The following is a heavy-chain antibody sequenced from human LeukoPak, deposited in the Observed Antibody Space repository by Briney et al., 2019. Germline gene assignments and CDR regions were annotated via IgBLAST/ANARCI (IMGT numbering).Heavy chain of an antibody. CDR2: ISLSSTYT. J-gene: IGHJ6*02. Sequence: PGVSLRLSCAASGFTFSDYYMSWIRQAPGKGLEWVSYISLSSTYTNYADSVKGRFTISRDNSKNSLYLQMSSLRAEDTAVYYCARDRREGFDCSSTSCPYYYSGMDVWGQGTTVTVSS. D-gene: IGHD2-2*01. CDR3: ARDRREGFDCSSTSCPYYYSGMDV. CDR1: GFTFSDYY. V-gene: IGHV3-11*06.